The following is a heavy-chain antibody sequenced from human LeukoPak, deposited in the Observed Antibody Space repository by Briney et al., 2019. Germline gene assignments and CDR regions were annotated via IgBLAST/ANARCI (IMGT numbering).Heavy chain of an antibody. D-gene: IGHD5-18*01. CDR2: ISGSGAST. CDR1: GFTFSTYA. CDR3: ARPTKTAMVNGAFDI. J-gene: IGHJ3*02. V-gene: IGHV3-23*01. Sequence: GGSLRLSCAASGFTFSTYAMSWVHQAPGKGLEWVSAISGSGASTYYADSVKGRFIISRDNSKNTLYLQMSSLRAEDTAVYYCARPTKTAMVNGAFDIWGQGTMVTVPS.